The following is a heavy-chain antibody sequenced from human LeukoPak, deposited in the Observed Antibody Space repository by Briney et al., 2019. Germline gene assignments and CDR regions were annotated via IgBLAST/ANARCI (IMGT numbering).Heavy chain of an antibody. Sequence: GASVKVSCKASGYTLSYYGINWVRQAPGQGLEWMGWISAYNGNTNYAQKYQGRVTMTTDTSTNTAYMALRSPRSDDTAVYYCARGGYTGYDSVEGVDYWGQGTLVTVSS. V-gene: IGHV1-18*01. CDR3: ARGGYTGYDSVEGVDY. J-gene: IGHJ4*02. CDR2: ISAYNGNT. D-gene: IGHD5-12*01. CDR1: GYTLSYYG.